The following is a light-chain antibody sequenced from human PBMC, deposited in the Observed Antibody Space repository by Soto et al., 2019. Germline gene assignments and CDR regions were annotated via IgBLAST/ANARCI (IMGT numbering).Light chain of an antibody. CDR3: QQYGSSPT. CDR1: QSVSGD. V-gene: IGKV3-20*01. CDR2: GAS. J-gene: IGKJ1*01. Sequence: DIVLTQYTATLSLSPGERATLSFRASQSVSGDLAWYQQKPGQAPRLLIYGASSRATGIPDRFSGSGSGAGFTLTISRLEPEDFAVYYCQQYGSSPTFGQGTKVDIK.